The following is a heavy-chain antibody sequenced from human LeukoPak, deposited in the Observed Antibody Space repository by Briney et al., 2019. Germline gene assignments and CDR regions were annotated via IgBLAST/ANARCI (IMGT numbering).Heavy chain of an antibody. D-gene: IGHD2-21*01. Sequence: ASVKVSCKASVYTFTSYDINWVRQATGQGLEWMGWMIPNSGNTGYAQKFQGRVTMTRNTSISTAYMELSSLRSEDTAVYYCARGLSLVVVIAILDAFDIWGQGTMVTVSS. CDR3: ARGLSLVVVIAILDAFDI. CDR2: MIPNSGNT. CDR1: VYTFTSYD. J-gene: IGHJ3*02. V-gene: IGHV1-8*01.